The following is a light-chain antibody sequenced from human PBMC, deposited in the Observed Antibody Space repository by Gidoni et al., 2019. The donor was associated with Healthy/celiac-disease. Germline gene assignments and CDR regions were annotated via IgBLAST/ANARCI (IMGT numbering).Light chain of an antibody. Sequence: QSVLTQPPSPSGTPGQRVTTSCSGSSSSIGSNTVNWYQQLPGTAPKLLIYSNNQRPSGVPNRFSGSRSGTAASLAISGRQSEDEADYYCAAWEDSLNGPWVFGGGTKLTVL. CDR3: AAWEDSLNGPWV. J-gene: IGLJ3*02. CDR2: SNN. V-gene: IGLV1-44*01. CDR1: SSSIGSNT.